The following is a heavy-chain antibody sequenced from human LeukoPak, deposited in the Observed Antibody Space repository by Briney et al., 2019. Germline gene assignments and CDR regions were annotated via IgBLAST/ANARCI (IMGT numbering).Heavy chain of an antibody. CDR2: IYYSGST. CDR3: ARLAVAGLPYYFDY. Sequence: SETLSLTCTVSGGSISSYYWSWIRQPPRKGLQWIGYIYYSGSTDYNPSLKSRVTISVDTSKNQFSLKLSSVTAADTAVYYCARLAVAGLPYYFDYWGQGTLVTVSS. J-gene: IGHJ4*02. V-gene: IGHV4-59*01. CDR1: GGSISSYY. D-gene: IGHD6-19*01.